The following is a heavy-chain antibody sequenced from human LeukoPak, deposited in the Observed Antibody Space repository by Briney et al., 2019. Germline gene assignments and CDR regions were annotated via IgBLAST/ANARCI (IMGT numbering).Heavy chain of an antibody. CDR2: IYSGGTT. CDR3: ARGLDGSGSYRL. Sequence: GGSLRLSCAASGFTVSSNYTSWVRQAPGRGLEWVSVIYSGGTTYYADSVKGRFIISRDNSKNTLYLQMNSLRAEDTAVYYCARGLDGSGSYRLWGQGTLVTVSS. CDR1: GFTVSSNY. J-gene: IGHJ4*02. V-gene: IGHV3-53*01. D-gene: IGHD3-10*01.